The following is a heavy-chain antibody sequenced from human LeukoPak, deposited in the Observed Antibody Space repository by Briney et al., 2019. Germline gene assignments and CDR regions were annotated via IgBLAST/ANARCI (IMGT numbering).Heavy chain of an antibody. CDR1: GGSFSGYY. V-gene: IGHV4-34*01. J-gene: IGHJ4*02. CDR3: ARLTIYASGEDS. Sequence: PSETLSLTCAVYGGSFSGYYWRWSWIRQPPGKGLEWIGEINHSGSTNYNPSLESRVTISVDTSKNQFSLRLTSVTAADTAVYYCARLTIYASGEDSWGQGTLVTVSS. D-gene: IGHD2/OR15-2a*01. CDR2: INHSGST.